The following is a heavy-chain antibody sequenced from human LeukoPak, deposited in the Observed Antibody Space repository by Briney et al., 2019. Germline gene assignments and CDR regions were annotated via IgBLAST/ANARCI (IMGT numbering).Heavy chain of an antibody. CDR1: GFTFSSYG. CDR2: IWYGGSNK. CDR3: AKDIGSGYDSGPLDY. J-gene: IGHJ4*02. Sequence: GGSLRLSCAASGFTFSSYGMHWVRQAPGKGLEWVAVIWYGGSNKYYADSVKGRFTISRDNSKNTLYLQMNSLRAEDTAVYYCAKDIGSGYDSGPLDYWGQGTLVTVSS. D-gene: IGHD5-12*01. V-gene: IGHV3-30*02.